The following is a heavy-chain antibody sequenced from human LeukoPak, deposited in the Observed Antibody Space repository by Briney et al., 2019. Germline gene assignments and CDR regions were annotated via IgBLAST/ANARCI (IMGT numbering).Heavy chain of an antibody. D-gene: IGHD6-19*01. CDR3: TRGSSGRRDN. CDR1: GYTFTSCD. CDR2: MNPNSGNT. J-gene: IGHJ4*02. V-gene: IGHV1-8*01. Sequence: GASVTVSCKASGYTFTSCDINWVRQATGQGLEWMGWMNPNSGNTGYGQSFQGRITMTRDISTGTAYMELSNLTSEDTAIYYCTRGSSGRRDNWGQGTLVTVS.